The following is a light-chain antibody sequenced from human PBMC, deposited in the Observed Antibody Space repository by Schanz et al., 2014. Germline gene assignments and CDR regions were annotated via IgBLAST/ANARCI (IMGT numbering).Light chain of an antibody. CDR3: CSYAGSYSVV. V-gene: IGLV2-23*02. CDR1: SSDVGSYNL. J-gene: IGLJ2*01. Sequence: QSVLTQPASVSGSPGQSITISCTGTSSDVGSYNLVSWYQQIPGKAPKLMIYKVTQRPSGVPDRFSGSKSGNTASLTISGLQAEDEADYYCCSYAGSYSVVFGGGTKLTVL. CDR2: KVT.